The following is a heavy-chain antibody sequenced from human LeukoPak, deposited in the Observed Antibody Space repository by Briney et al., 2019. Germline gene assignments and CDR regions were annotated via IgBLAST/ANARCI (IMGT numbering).Heavy chain of an antibody. CDR3: AKDSGYSSSYNLDY. CDR1: GFTFDDYT. J-gene: IGHJ4*02. D-gene: IGHD6-13*01. Sequence: GGSLRLSCAASGFTFDDYTMHWVRQAPGKGLEWVSLISWDGGSTYYADSVKGRFTISRDNSKNSLYLQMNSLRTEDTALYYCAKDSGYSSSYNLDYWGQGTLVTVSS. V-gene: IGHV3-43*01. CDR2: ISWDGGST.